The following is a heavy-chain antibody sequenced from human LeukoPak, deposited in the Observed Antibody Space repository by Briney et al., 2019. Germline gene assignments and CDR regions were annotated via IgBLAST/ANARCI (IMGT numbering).Heavy chain of an antibody. J-gene: IGHJ4*02. CDR2: IYYSGST. CDR1: GGSISSSSYY. V-gene: IGHV4-39*01. D-gene: IGHD3-22*01. Sequence: SETLSLTCTVSGGSISSSSYYWGWIRQPPGKGLEWIGSIYYSGSTYYNPSLKSRVTISVDTSKNQFSLKLSSVTAADTAVYYCARNLYYYDSSGYYTLGGLFGYWGQGTLVTVSS. CDR3: ARNLYYYDSSGYYTLGGLFGY.